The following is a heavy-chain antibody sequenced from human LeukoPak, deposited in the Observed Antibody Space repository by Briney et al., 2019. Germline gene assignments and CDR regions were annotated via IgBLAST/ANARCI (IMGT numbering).Heavy chain of an antibody. D-gene: IGHD3-10*01. V-gene: IGHV1-2*02. CDR1: GYTFTGYY. Sequence: GASVKVSCKASGYTFTGYYMHWVRQAPGQGLEWMGWINPNSGGTNYAQKFQGRVTMTRDTSTSTVYMELSSLRSEDTAMYYCARGYGSGSFSFDAFDIWGQGTMVTVSS. CDR2: INPNSGGT. CDR3: ARGYGSGSFSFDAFDI. J-gene: IGHJ3*02.